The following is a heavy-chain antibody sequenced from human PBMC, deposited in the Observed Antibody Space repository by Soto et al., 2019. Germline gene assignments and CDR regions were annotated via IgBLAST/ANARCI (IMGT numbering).Heavy chain of an antibody. D-gene: IGHD2-8*02. V-gene: IGHV4-59*01. CDR2: IYYSGTT. CDR1: GGSISGYY. CDR3: ARLTGGTYLSFYSYIGV. Sequence: QVQLQESGPGLMKPSETLSLTCTVSGGSISGYYWSWIRQAPGKGLEWIGYIYYSGTTNYDPSLKSRVTMSVDTSKNQFSLKLSSVTTADTAVYYCARLTGGTYLSFYSYIGVWGKGTTVTVSS. J-gene: IGHJ6*03.